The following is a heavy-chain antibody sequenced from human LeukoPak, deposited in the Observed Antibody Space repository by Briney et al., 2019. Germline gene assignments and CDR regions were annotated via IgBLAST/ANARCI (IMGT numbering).Heavy chain of an antibody. Sequence: PGGSLRLSCAASGFTFSGYWMSWVRQAPGKGLEWVANIKQDGSEKYYVDSVKGRFTTSRDNAKNSLYLQMNSLRAEDTAVYYCARDFRGSFDYWGQGTLVTVSS. D-gene: IGHD3-10*01. J-gene: IGHJ4*02. V-gene: IGHV3-7*03. CDR2: IKQDGSEK. CDR3: ARDFRGSFDY. CDR1: GFTFSGYW.